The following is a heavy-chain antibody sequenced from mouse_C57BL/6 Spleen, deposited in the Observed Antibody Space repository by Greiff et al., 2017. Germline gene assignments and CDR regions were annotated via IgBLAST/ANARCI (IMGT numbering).Heavy chain of an antibody. Sequence: QVQLQQPGAELVMPGASVKLSCKASGYTFTSYWMHWVKQRPGQGLEWIGEIDPSDSYTNYNQKFKGKSTLTVEKSSSTAYMQLSSLTSEDSAVYYCARGRGYSNYYCDTGAKAPLSQSPQ. CDR3: ARGRGYSNYYCDT. V-gene: IGHV1-69*01. CDR1: GYTFTSYW. J-gene: IGHJ2*01. D-gene: IGHD2-5*01. CDR2: IDPSDSYT.